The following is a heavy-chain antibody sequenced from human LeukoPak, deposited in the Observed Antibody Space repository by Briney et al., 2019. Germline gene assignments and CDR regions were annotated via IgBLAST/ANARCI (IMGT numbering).Heavy chain of an antibody. V-gene: IGHV3-30*04. J-gene: IGHJ4*02. CDR3: AREGDYNFDY. Sequence: GGSLRLSCAASGFTFRSYAMHWVRQAPGKGLEWVAVISHDGSNKYHADSVKGRFTISRDNSKNTVFLQMNSLRGEGTAVYYCAREGDYNFDYWGQGTLVTVSS. CDR2: ISHDGSNK. D-gene: IGHD4-17*01. CDR1: GFTFRSYA.